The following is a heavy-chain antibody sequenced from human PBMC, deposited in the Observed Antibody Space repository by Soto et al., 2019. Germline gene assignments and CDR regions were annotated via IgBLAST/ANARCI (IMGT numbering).Heavy chain of an antibody. CDR1: GYTFSNYG. V-gene: IGHV1-18*04. CDR3: ARDRPPYLEWMSQRGWFDP. Sequence: QVQLVQSGAEVRNPGASVKVSCKPSGYTFSNYGINWLRLAPGQGLELMGWISPYIGNTNFAQTFKGRLSMTTDASTRTAYMELRSLRSDDTAVYYCARDRPPYLEWMSQRGWFDPWGQGTVVTVSS. CDR2: ISPYIGNT. D-gene: IGHD3-3*01. J-gene: IGHJ5*02.